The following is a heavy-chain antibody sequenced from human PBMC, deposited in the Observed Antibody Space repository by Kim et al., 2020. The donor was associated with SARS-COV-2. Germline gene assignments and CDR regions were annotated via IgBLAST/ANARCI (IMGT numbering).Heavy chain of an antibody. CDR1: GGTFSSYA. CDR3: ARDSLLTSTAMVFFDY. CDR2: IIPIFGTA. J-gene: IGHJ4*02. V-gene: IGHV1-69*13. D-gene: IGHD5-18*01. Sequence: SVKVSCKASGGTFSSYAISWVRQAPGQGLEWMGGIIPIFGTANYAQKFQGRVTITADESTSTAYMELSSLRSEDTAVYYCARDSLLTSTAMVFFDYWGQGTLVTVSS.